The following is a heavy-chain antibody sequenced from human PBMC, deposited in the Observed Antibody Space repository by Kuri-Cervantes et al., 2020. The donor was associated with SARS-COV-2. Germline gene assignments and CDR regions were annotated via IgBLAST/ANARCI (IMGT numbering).Heavy chain of an antibody. V-gene: IGHV3-30-3*01. Sequence: GESLKISCAASGFTFSSFAIHWVRQAPGKGLEWVAIISYDGNNTYYAGSVKGRFTISRDNSRNTLYLQMNSLSTEDTAIYYCARDRVGVHDCWGQGTLVTVSS. D-gene: IGHD2-21*01. J-gene: IGHJ4*02. CDR1: GFTFSSFA. CDR3: ARDRVGVHDC. CDR2: ISYDGNNT.